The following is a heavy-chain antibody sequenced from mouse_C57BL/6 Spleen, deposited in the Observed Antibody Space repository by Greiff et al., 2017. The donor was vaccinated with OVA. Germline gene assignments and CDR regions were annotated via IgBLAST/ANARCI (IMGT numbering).Heavy chain of an antibody. J-gene: IGHJ2*01. V-gene: IGHV1-15*01. Sequence: QVQLQQSGAELVRPGASVTLSCKASGYTFTDYEMHWVKQTPVHGLEWIGAIDPETGGTAYNQKFKGKAILTADKSSSTAYMELRSLTSEDSAVYYCTRSDDYDDFDYWGQGTTLTVSS. D-gene: IGHD2-4*01. CDR3: TRSDDYDDFDY. CDR1: GYTFTDYE. CDR2: IDPETGGT.